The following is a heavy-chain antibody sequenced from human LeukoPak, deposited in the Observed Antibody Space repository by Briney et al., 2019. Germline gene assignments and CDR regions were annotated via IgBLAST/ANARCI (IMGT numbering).Heavy chain of an antibody. J-gene: IGHJ3*02. D-gene: IGHD1-26*01. CDR2: IRYDGSKS. CDR3: AKDGGSGSYFAFDI. Sequence: GGSLRLSCAACGLTFNCYGMHWVRQAPGKGLDGVAFIRYDGSKSYFAGSVKGRFALTRDNSKNTLYLQMSSLRPEDTAVYFCAKDGGSGSYFAFDIWGQGTMVTVSS. V-gene: IGHV3-30*02. CDR1: GLTFNCYG.